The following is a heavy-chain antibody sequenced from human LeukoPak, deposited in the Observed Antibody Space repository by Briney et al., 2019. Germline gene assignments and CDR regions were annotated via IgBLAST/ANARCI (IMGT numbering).Heavy chain of an antibody. CDR1: GGTFSSYA. CDR2: IIPILGTA. Sequence: SVKVSCKASGGTFSSYAISWVRQAPGQGLEWMGGIIPILGTANYAQKFQGRVTITADESTSTAYMELSSLRSEDTAVYYCARPASGATRPRGYYYYCMDVWGQGTTVTV. CDR3: ARPASGATRPRGYYYYCMDV. J-gene: IGHJ6*02. D-gene: IGHD1-26*01. V-gene: IGHV1-69*01.